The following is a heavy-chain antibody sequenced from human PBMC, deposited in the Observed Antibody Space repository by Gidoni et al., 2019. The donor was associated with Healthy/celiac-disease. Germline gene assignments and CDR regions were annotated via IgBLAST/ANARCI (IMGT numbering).Heavy chain of an antibody. CDR1: GFTFSSYA. J-gene: IGHJ6*02. CDR2: ISGSGGST. CDR3: AKTGSGFSGLAYYDSSGYPYYYYGMDV. Sequence: EVQLLESGGGLVQPGGSLSLSCAASGFTFSSYAMSWVRQAPGKGLEWVSAISGSGGSTYYADSVKCRFTISRDNSKNTLYLQMNSLRAEDTAVYYCAKTGSGFSGLAYYDSSGYPYYYYGMDVWGQGTTVTVSS. D-gene: IGHD3-22*01. V-gene: IGHV3-23*01.